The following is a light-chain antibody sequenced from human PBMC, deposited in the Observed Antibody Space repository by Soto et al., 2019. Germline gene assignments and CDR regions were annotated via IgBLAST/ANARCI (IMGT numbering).Light chain of an antibody. V-gene: IGKV3-20*01. CDR3: QQYGSSLYT. Sequence: EIVLTQSPGTLSLSPGERVTLSCRASQSVNSRYLAWYQQKPGQAPRLLIYDASSRATGIPDRFSGSGSGTDFTLSISRLEPEDFAVYYCQQYGSSLYTFGQGTKLEIK. CDR2: DAS. CDR1: QSVNSRY. J-gene: IGKJ2*01.